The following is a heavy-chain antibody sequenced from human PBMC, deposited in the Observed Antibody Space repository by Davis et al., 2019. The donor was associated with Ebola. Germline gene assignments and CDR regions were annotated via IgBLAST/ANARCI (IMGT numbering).Heavy chain of an antibody. Sequence: GESLKISCAASGFTFSSYAMHWVRQAPGKGLEWVAVISYDGSNKYYADSVKGRFTISRDNSKNTLYLQMNSLRAEDTAVYYCATNRVPFDYWGQGTLVTVSS. J-gene: IGHJ4*02. CDR2: ISYDGSNK. CDR1: GFTFSSYA. V-gene: IGHV3-30-3*01. D-gene: IGHD1-14*01. CDR3: ATNRVPFDY.